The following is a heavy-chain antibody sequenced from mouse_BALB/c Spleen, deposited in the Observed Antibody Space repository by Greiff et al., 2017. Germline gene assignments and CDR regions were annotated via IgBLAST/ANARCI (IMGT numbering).Heavy chain of an antibody. CDR3: ARDGGNSFFAY. J-gene: IGHJ2*01. D-gene: IGHD2-1*01. V-gene: IGHV7-1*02. CDR2: SRNNANDNTT. Sequence: EVKLLESGGGLVQPGGSLRFSCATSGFTFSGFYMEWVRQPPGKRLEWIAASRNNANDNTTEYSASVKGRFIVSRDTSQSILYLQMSALRAEDAAVYYCARDGGNSFFAYWGQGTTLTVSS. CDR1: GFTFSGFY.